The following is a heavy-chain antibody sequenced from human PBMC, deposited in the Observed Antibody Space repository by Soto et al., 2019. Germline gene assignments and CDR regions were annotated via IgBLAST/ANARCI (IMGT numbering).Heavy chain of an antibody. D-gene: IGHD2-21*02. CDR1: GYTFTSYG. CDR2: ISGYNGNT. CDR3: ARDVWGDNTWFDP. V-gene: IGHV1-18*01. J-gene: IGHJ5*02. Sequence: HVHLVQSGTEMKKPGASVKVSCKASGYTFTSYGISWVRQAPGQGLEWMGWISGYNGNTSYAQKFQGRVTMTTDTSTSTVHMELRSLRSDDTAIYYCARDVWGDNTWFDPWGQGTLVTVSS.